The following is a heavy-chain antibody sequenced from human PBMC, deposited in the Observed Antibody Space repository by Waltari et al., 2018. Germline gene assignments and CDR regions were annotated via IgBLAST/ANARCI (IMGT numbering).Heavy chain of an antibody. V-gene: IGHV4-59*01. CDR1: GGSISSYY. CDR3: ARERDGYNRLGDAFDI. Sequence: QVQLQESGPGLVKPSETLSLTCTVSGGSISSYYWSWIRQPPGKGLEWIGYIYYSGSTNYNPSLKSRVTISVDTSKNQFSLKLSSVTAADTAVYYCARERDGYNRLGDAFDIWGQGTMVTVSS. J-gene: IGHJ3*02. D-gene: IGHD5-12*01. CDR2: IYYSGST.